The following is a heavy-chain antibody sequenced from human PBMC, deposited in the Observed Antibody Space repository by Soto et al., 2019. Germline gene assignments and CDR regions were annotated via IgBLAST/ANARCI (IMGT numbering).Heavy chain of an antibody. CDR1: GFTLSNYA. D-gene: IGHD4-4*01. CDR2: ISGSGGTT. CDR3: AKVEVPVTTAYYYCIDI. J-gene: IGHJ6*03. V-gene: IGHV3-23*01. Sequence: PGGSLRLSCAASGFTLSNYAMSWVRQAPGKGLEWVSAISGSGGTTYYADSVKGRFTISRDNLKNTLYLQMNSLRAEDTAVYYCAKVEVPVTTAYYYCIDIWGKHSTVTVSS.